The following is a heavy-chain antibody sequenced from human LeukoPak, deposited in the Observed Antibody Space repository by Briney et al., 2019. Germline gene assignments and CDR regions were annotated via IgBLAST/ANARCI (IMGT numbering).Heavy chain of an antibody. J-gene: IGHJ4*02. Sequence: PSETLSLTCALYSGSFSGYYWSWIRQSPGKGLEWIGQINHSGYTNYKPSLKSRVTMSVDTSKNQFSLKLISMTAADTAVYYCARLGSRVLWGQGTLVTVSS. D-gene: IGHD1-26*01. CDR3: ARLGSRVL. V-gene: IGHV4-34*01. CDR2: INHSGYT. CDR1: SGSFSGYY.